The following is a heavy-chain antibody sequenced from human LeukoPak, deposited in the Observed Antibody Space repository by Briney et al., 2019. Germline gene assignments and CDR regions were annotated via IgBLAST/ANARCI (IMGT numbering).Heavy chain of an antibody. Sequence: TGGSLRLSCAASGFTFSSYWMSWVRQAPGKGLEWVANIKQDGSEKYYVDSVKGRFTISRDNAKNSLYLQMNSLRAEDTAVYYCARAGDYYDSSIDYWGQGTLVTVSS. CDR2: IKQDGSEK. J-gene: IGHJ4*02. CDR1: GFTFSSYW. D-gene: IGHD3-22*01. V-gene: IGHV3-7*01. CDR3: ARAGDYYDSSIDY.